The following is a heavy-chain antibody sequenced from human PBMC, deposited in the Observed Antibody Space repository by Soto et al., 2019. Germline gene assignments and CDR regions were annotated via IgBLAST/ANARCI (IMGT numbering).Heavy chain of an antibody. D-gene: IGHD3-22*01. CDR1: GGSSSSYY. CDR3: ARAKGTSYYDSSRYSGPNWLDP. Sequence: SETLSLTCTVSGGSSSSYYWSWIRHPPGKGLEWIGYIYYSGSTNYNPSLKSRVTISVDTSKNQFSLKLSSVTAADTAVYYCARAKGTSYYDSSRYSGPNWLDPWGQGPLVTVS. CDR2: IYYSGST. V-gene: IGHV4-59*01. J-gene: IGHJ5*02.